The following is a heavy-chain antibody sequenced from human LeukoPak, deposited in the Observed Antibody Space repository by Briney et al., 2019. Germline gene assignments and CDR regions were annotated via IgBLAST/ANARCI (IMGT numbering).Heavy chain of an antibody. Sequence: GGSLRLSCAASGFTFSSYGMSWVRQAPGKGLEWVSAISGSGGSTYYADSVKGRFTISRDNSKNTLYLQMNSLRAEDTAVYYCARTGSCSLGWFDPWGQGTLVTVSS. CDR2: ISGSGGST. V-gene: IGHV3-23*01. CDR3: ARTGSCSLGWFDP. J-gene: IGHJ5*02. CDR1: GFTFSSYG. D-gene: IGHD3-10*01.